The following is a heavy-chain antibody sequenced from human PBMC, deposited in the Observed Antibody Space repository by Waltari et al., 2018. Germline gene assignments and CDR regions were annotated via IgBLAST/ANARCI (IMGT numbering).Heavy chain of an antibody. CDR1: GGSISSSSYY. CDR3: ARARRITMVRGKDY. Sequence: QLQLQESGPGLVKPSETLSLTCTVSGGSISSSSYYWGWIRQPPGKGLEWIGSIYYSGSTYYNPSLKSRVTISVDTSKNQFSLKLSSVTAADTAVYYCARARRITMVRGKDYWGQGTLVTVSS. D-gene: IGHD3-10*01. V-gene: IGHV4-39*07. J-gene: IGHJ4*02. CDR2: IYYSGST.